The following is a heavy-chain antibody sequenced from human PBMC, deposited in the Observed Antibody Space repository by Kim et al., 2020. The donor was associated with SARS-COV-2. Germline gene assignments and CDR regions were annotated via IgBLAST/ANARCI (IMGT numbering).Heavy chain of an antibody. J-gene: IGHJ6*01. V-gene: IGHV3-48*02. Sequence: GSLRLSCAASGFNFNTYSMNWVRQAPGKGLEWVSYISSSSTTMYYADSVRGRFTISRDNAKNSLFLQMNSLRDEDTAVYYCARCPLSMTMVRGMITTTLFYYYNM. D-gene: IGHD3-10*01. CDR2: ISSSSTTM. CDR1: GFNFNTYS. CDR3: ARCPLSMTMVRGMITTTLFYYYNM.